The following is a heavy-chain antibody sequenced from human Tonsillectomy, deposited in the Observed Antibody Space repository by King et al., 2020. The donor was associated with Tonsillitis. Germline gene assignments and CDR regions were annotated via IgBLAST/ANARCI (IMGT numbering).Heavy chain of an antibody. J-gene: IGHJ4*02. CDR1: GFTFSSYG. D-gene: IGHD3-16*02. V-gene: IGHV3-33*08. Sequence: VQLVESGGGVVQPGRSLRLSCAASGFTFSSYGMHWVRQAPGKGLEWVAVIWYDGRNKYYSDSVKGRFTISRDNSKNTLYLQMNSLRAEDTAVYYCARDYDYVWGSYRLDYWGQGTLVTVSS. CDR3: ARDYDYVWGSYRLDY. CDR2: IWYDGRNK.